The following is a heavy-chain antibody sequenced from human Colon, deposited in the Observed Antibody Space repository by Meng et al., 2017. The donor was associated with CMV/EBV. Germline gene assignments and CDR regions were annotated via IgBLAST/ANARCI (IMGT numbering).Heavy chain of an antibody. V-gene: IGHV4-39*07. Sequence: QLQRQESGPRFVKPSDTLPLTCTVSDVSIKTTSYYWGWIRQPPGKGLEWIGSVYYNDSTYYNPSLKSRVTISIDTSNNQFSLKLTSVTAADTAVYFCARDWFVGATYNWFDPWGQGTLVTVSS. CDR1: DVSIKTTSYY. D-gene: IGHD1-26*01. CDR3: ARDWFVGATYNWFDP. J-gene: IGHJ5*02. CDR2: VYYNDST.